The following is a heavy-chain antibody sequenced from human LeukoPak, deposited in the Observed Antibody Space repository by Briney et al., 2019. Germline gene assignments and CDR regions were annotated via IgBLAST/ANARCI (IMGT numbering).Heavy chain of an antibody. CDR1: GGSILGGYFY. J-gene: IGHJ4*02. Sequence: SETLSLTCTVSGGSILGGYFYWSWVRQPAGKGLEWIGRVDASGSTNYNPSLRSRVIISVDTSKNRFSLNLSSVTAADTAVYYCARWGVGFSNNGFDYWGRGSLVTVSS. V-gene: IGHV4-61*02. CDR3: ARWGVGFSNNGFDY. CDR2: VDASGST. D-gene: IGHD2-8*01.